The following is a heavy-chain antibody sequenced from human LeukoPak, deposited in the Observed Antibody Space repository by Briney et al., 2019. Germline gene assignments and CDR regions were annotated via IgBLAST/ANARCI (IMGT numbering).Heavy chain of an antibody. CDR1: GGTFSSYA. D-gene: IGHD3-3*01. J-gene: IGHJ5*02. CDR2: IIPIFGTA. V-gene: IGHV1-69*13. CDR3: ASCPIRPRYYDFWSATKGWFDP. Sequence: SVKVSRKASGGTFSSYAISWVRQAPGQGLEWMGGIIPIFGTANYAQKFQGRVTITADESTSTAYMELSSLRSEDTAVYYCASCPIRPRYYDFWSATKGWFDPWGQGTLVTVSS.